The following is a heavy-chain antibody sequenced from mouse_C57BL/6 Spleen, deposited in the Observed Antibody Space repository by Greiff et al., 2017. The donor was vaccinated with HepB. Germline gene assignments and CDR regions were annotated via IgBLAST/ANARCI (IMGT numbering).Heavy chain of an antibody. CDR1: GYTFTDYE. V-gene: IGHV1-15*01. J-gene: IGHJ1*03. D-gene: IGHD1-1*01. Sequence: QVQLQQSGAELVRPGASVTLSCKASGYTFTDYEMHWVKQTPVHGLEWIGAIDPETGGTAYNQKFKGKAILTADKSSSTAYMELRSLTSEDSAVYYCTRYAGLWIVVDWYFDVWGTGTTVTVSS. CDR3: TRYAGLWIVVDWYFDV. CDR2: IDPETGGT.